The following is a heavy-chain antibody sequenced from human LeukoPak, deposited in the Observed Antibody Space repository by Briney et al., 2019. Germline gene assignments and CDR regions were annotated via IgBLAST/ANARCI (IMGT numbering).Heavy chain of an antibody. Sequence: ASVKVSCKASGYTFTSYYMHWVRQAPGQGLEWMGIINPSGGSTRYAQKFQGRVTMTRDTSTSTVYMELSSLRSEDTAVYYCARDLTYCSSTSCYPHWFDPWGQGTLVTVSS. D-gene: IGHD2-2*01. V-gene: IGHV1-46*01. CDR1: GYTFTSYY. CDR3: ARDLTYCSSTSCYPHWFDP. CDR2: INPSGGST. J-gene: IGHJ5*02.